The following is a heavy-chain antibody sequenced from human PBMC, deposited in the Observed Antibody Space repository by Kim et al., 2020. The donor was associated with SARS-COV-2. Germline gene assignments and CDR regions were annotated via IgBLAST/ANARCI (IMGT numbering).Heavy chain of an antibody. CDR1: GFTFSSYS. CDR3: AREGRRSGGSARGMDV. Sequence: GGSLRLSCAASGFTFSSYSMNWVRQAPGKGLEWVSSISSSSSYIYYADSVKGRFTISRDNAKNSLYLQMNSLRAEDTAVYYCAREGRRSGGSARGMDVWGQGTTVTVSS. D-gene: IGHD2-15*01. CDR2: ISSSSSYI. V-gene: IGHV3-21*01. J-gene: IGHJ6*02.